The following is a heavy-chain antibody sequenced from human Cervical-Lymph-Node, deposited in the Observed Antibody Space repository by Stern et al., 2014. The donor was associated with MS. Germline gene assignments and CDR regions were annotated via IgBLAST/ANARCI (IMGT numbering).Heavy chain of an antibody. J-gene: IGHJ4*02. V-gene: IGHV3-30-3*01. Sequence: VQLVESGGGVVQPGRSLRLSCAASGFTFSSYAMHWVRQAPGKGLEWVALISYDGSNENYSDSVKGRFTISRDNSQNTLSLQMDSLRAEDTAVYYCARGLYDSSGDHWNYFDYWGQGTLVTVSS. CDR3: ARGLYDSSGDHWNYFDY. CDR2: ISYDGSNE. D-gene: IGHD3-22*01. CDR1: GFTFSSYA.